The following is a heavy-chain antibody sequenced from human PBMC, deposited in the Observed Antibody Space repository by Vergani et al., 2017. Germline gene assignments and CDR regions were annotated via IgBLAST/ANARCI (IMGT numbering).Heavy chain of an antibody. J-gene: IGHJ4*02. V-gene: IGHV3-23*01. CDR1: GFTFSSYA. CDR3: VKDHGRTTVTTKGY. CDR2: ISGSGGST. D-gene: IGHD4-11*01. Sequence: EVQLLESGGGLVQPGGSLRLSCAASGFTFSSYAMSWVRQAPGKGLEWVSAISGSGGSTYYADSVKGRFTISRDNSKNTLYLQMNSLRAEDTAVYYCVKDHGRTTVTTKGYWGQGTLVTVSS.